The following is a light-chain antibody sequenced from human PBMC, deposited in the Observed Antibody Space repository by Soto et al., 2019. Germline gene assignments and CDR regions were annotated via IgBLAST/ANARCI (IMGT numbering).Light chain of an antibody. J-gene: IGLJ3*02. V-gene: IGLV2-23*01. CDR3: CSYAGGNSLWV. Sequence: QSALTQPASVSGSPGQSITISCTGTSSDVGSYNVVSWYQQHPGKAPKLMIYEGSKRPSGVSNRFSGSKSGNTASLTISGLQAEDEADYYCCSYAGGNSLWVFGGGTQLTVL. CDR2: EGS. CDR1: SSDVGSYNV.